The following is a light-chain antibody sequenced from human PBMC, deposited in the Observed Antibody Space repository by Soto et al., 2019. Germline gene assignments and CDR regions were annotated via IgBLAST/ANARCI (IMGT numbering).Light chain of an antibody. J-gene: IGKJ1*01. CDR1: QSVSSSY. Sequence: EIVMTQSPATLSLSPGERATLSCRASQSVSSSYLSWYQQKPGQAPRLLIYGASIRATGIPARFSGSGSGTDFTLTISSLQPEDFAVYYCQQDYNLPGTFGQGTKVEIK. CDR2: GAS. CDR3: QQDYNLPGT. V-gene: IGKV3D-7*01.